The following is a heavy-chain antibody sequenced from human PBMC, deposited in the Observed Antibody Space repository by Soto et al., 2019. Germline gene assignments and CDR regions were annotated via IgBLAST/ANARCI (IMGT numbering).Heavy chain of an antibody. J-gene: IGHJ4*02. D-gene: IGHD1-26*01. V-gene: IGHV3-23*01. CDR2: ITGSGGGT. CDR3: VREHERVGATRYFDH. CDR1: GFTFINYG. Sequence: LRLSCAASGFTFINYGMSWVRQAPGKGLEWVSGITGSGGGTYYADSVKGRFTISRANSKNTLYLQMNSLRAEDTAVYYCVREHERVGATRYFDHWGQGTRVTVSS.